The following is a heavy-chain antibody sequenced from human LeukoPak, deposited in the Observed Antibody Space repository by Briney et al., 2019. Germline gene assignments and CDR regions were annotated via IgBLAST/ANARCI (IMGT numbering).Heavy chain of an antibody. V-gene: IGHV1-2*02. Sequence: GASVKVSCKASGYTFTGYYMHWVRRAPGQGLEWMGWINPNSGGTNYAQKFQHRVTMTRDSSLSTAYMELSRLRSDDTAVYYCARAGLWDFYDSSGYHNGAFDIWGQGTMVTVSS. CDR2: INPNSGGT. CDR3: ARAGLWDFYDSSGYHNGAFDI. CDR1: GYTFTGYY. J-gene: IGHJ3*02. D-gene: IGHD3-22*01.